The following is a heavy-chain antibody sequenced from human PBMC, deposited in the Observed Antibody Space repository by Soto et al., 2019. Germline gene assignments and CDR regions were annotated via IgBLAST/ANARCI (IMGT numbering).Heavy chain of an antibody. J-gene: IGHJ6*02. CDR3: ASAGVRGMDV. V-gene: IGHV1-8*01. Sequence: QVQLVQSGAEVKKPGASVKVSCKASGYTFTSYDINWVRQATGQGLEWMGWMNPNSANTGYAQKFQRRVTMTRNTSILTPYMELTSLRSEHTAVYYSASAGVRGMDVWRQGTTVTFSS. D-gene: IGHD3-10*01. CDR2: MNPNSANT. CDR1: GYTFTSYD.